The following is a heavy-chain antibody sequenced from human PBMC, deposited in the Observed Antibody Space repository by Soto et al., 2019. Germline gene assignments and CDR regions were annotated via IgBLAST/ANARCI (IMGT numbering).Heavy chain of an antibody. CDR3: ARGYCTGGSCYQGHDY. D-gene: IGHD2-15*01. J-gene: IGHJ4*02. CDR1: GYTFTGYY. CDR2: INPNSADP. Sequence: WASVKVSCKASGYTFTGYYMHWVRQAPGQGLEWMGWINPNSADPNYAQNFQGRVTMTRDTSIRTPYMELSRLTPDDTAVYYCARGYCTGGSCYQGHDYWGRGTLVTVSS. V-gene: IGHV1-2*02.